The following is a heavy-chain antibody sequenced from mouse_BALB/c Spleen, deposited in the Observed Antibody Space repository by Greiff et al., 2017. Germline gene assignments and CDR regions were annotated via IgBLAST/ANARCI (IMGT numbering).Heavy chain of an antibody. CDR1: GFTFSSFG. V-gene: IGHV5-17*02. D-gene: IGHD5-5*01. CDR3: ARDYRNAFDY. CDR2: ISSGSSTI. Sequence: DVMLVESGGGLVQPGGSRKLSCAASGFTFSSFGMHWVRQAPEKGLEWVAYISSGSSTIYYADTVKGRFTISRDNPKNTLFLQMTSLRSEDTAMYYCARDYRNAFDYWGQGTTLTVSS. J-gene: IGHJ2*01.